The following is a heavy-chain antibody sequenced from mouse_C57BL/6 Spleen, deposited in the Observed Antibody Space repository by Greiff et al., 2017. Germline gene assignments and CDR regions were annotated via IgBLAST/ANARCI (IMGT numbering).Heavy chain of an antibody. J-gene: IGHJ2*01. CDR2: IYPGSGST. V-gene: IGHV1-55*01. Sequence: QVQLKQPGAELVKPGASVKMSCKASGYTFTSYWITWVKQRPGQGLEWIGDIYPGSGSTTYNEKFKSKATLTVDTSSSTAYMQLSSLTSEDCAVYYCARTLSYDGYYEDYWGQGTTLTVSS. CDR3: ARTLSYDGYYEDY. CDR1: GYTFTSYW. D-gene: IGHD2-3*01.